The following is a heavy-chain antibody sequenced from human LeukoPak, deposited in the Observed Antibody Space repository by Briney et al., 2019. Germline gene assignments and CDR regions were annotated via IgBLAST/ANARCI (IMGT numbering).Heavy chain of an antibody. V-gene: IGHV3-23*01. Sequence: GGSLRLSCAASGFTFSSYAMGWVRQAPGKGLDWVSVISGSGGSTYYADSVKGRFTISRDNSKNTLYLQMNGLRAEDTAVYYCAKDHPAGYSSGWYDAFDIWGQGTMVTVSS. CDR2: ISGSGGST. D-gene: IGHD6-19*01. CDR3: AKDHPAGYSSGWYDAFDI. J-gene: IGHJ3*02. CDR1: GFTFSSYA.